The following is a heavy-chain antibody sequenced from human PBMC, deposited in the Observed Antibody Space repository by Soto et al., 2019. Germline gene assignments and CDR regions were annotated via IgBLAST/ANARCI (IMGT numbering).Heavy chain of an antibody. CDR3: ARGGYNYDSSGPLSD. Sequence: SETLSLTCTVSGGSISSGDYYWSWIRQPPGKGLEWIGYISYSGSTDYNPSLKSRATISVDTSKNRFSLKLSSVTAADTAVYYCARGGYNYDSSGPLSDWGQGTLVTVSS. J-gene: IGHJ4*02. D-gene: IGHD3-22*01. CDR2: ISYSGST. CDR1: GGSISSGDYY. V-gene: IGHV4-30-4*01.